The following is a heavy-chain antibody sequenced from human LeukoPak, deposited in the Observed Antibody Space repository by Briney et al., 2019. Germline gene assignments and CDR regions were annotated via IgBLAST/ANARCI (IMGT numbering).Heavy chain of an antibody. CDR3: ARAAENYGGRFDS. Sequence: GGSLRLSCAASGFTFSYYGMHWVRQAPGKGLEWVASVRFDGSNKYYADSVKGRFTISRDNAKNSLYLQMNSLRAEDTAVYYCARAAENYGGRFDSWGQGTLVTVSS. CDR2: VRFDGSNK. J-gene: IGHJ4*02. V-gene: IGHV3-30*02. CDR1: GFTFSYYG. D-gene: IGHD3-16*01.